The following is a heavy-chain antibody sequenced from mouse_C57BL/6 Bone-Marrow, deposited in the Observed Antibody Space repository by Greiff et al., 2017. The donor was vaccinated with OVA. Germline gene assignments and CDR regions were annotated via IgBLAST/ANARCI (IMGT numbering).Heavy chain of an antibody. CDR3: TRDLRYGSSRERYFDV. CDR1: GFTFSSYA. D-gene: IGHD1-1*01. Sequence: EVQGVESGEGLVKPGGSLKLSCAASGFTFSSYAMSWVRQTPEKRLEWVAYISSGGDYIYYADTVKGRFTISRDNARNTLYLQMSSLKSEDTAMYYCTRDLRYGSSRERYFDVWGTGTTVTVSS. J-gene: IGHJ1*03. CDR2: ISSGGDYI. V-gene: IGHV5-9-1*02.